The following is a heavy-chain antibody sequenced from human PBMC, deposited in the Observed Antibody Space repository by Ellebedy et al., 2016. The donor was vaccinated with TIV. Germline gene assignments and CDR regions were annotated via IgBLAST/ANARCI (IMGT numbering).Heavy chain of an antibody. CDR3: ATGSWISHNYYYYMDV. J-gene: IGHJ6*03. CDR1: GGTFSSYS. Sequence: AASVKVSCKTSGGTFSSYSISWVRQAPGQGLEWMGGFIPLVGLGNNAQKFQDRVTNTTDKSTTTDYMELSSLSSEDTAVYYCATGSWISHNYYYYMDVWGQGTTVTVSS. D-gene: IGHD2-2*03. V-gene: IGHV1-69*10. CDR2: FIPLVGLG.